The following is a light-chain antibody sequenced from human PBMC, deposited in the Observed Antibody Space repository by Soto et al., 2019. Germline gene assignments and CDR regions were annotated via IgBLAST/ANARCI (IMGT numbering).Light chain of an antibody. CDR1: QSVSSSY. CDR2: GAS. V-gene: IGKV3-20*01. Sequence: IVLTKSPGTLSLSPGERATLSCRASQSVSSSYLAWYQQKPGQAPRPLIYGASSRAIGIPDRFSGSGSGTDFTLTISRLEPEDFAVYYCQQYGSSPWTFGQGTKV. J-gene: IGKJ1*01. CDR3: QQYGSSPWT.